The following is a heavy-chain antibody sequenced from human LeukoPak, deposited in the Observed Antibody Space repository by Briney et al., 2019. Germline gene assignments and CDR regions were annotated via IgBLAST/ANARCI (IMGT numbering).Heavy chain of an antibody. D-gene: IGHD6-13*01. Sequence: GGSLRLSCAASGFTVSANYVTWVRQAPGKGLEWVSVVYSGGSTSYADSVKGRFTISRDSSKNTLYLQMNSLRAEDTAVYYCALGDPSSSWGQGTLVTVSS. CDR1: GFTVSANY. CDR2: VYSGGST. V-gene: IGHV3-66*01. J-gene: IGHJ4*02. CDR3: ALGDPSSS.